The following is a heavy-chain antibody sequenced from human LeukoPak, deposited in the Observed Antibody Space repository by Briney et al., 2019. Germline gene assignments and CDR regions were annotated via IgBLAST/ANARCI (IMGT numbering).Heavy chain of an antibody. CDR2: IYYSGST. V-gene: IGHV4-59*08. CDR3: ARHPIVGAHFDY. CDR1: GGSISSYY. D-gene: IGHD1-26*01. J-gene: IGHJ4*02. Sequence: PSETLSLTCTVSGGSISSYYWSWIRQPPGKGLEWIGYIYYSGSTSYNPSLKSRVTISVDTSKNQFSLKLSSVTAADTAVYYCARHPIVGAHFDYWGQGTLVTVSS.